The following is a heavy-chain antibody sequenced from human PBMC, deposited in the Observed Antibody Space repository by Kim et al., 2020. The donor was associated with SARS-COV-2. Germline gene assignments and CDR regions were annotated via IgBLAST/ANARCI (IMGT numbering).Heavy chain of an antibody. J-gene: IGHJ4*02. D-gene: IGHD1-1*01. Sequence: GGSLRLSCAASGFTFSSYGMHWVRQAPGKGLEWVAVISYDGSNKYYADSVKGRFTISRDNSKNTLYLQMNSLRAEDTAVYYCAKDQGWGWNDVRIDYWGQGTLVTVSS. CDR1: GFTFSSYG. CDR3: AKDQGWGWNDVRIDY. CDR2: ISYDGSNK. V-gene: IGHV3-30*18.